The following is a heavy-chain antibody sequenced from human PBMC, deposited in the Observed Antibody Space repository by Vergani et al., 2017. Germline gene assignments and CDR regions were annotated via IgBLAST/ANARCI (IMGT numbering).Heavy chain of an antibody. Sequence: QVQLVQSGAEVKKPGASVKVSCKASEYTFTSYYMHWVRQAPGQGLEWMGWISPKTGDTDYLQRFQDRVTMTRDASTKTVYLKMTRLTSDDTAIYYCAHSWNFGRRDWFDSWGPGTLVTVSS. CDR1: EYTFTSYY. D-gene: IGHD1-26*01. CDR2: ISPKTGDT. V-gene: IGHV1-2*02. J-gene: IGHJ5*01. CDR3: AHSWNFGRRDWFDS.